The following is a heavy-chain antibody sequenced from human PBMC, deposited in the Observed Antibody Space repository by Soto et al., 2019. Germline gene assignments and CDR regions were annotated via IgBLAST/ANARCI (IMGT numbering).Heavy chain of an antibody. CDR1: GFTFSSYA. D-gene: IGHD6-19*01. CDR3: ARRTSGWYLDY. Sequence: EVQLLESGGGLVQPGGSLRLSCAASGFTFSSYAMSWVRQAPGKGLEWVSVISGSGGSTYYADSVKGRFTVSRDNSKNTLYLQMNSLRAEDTAVYYCARRTSGWYLDYWGQGTVVTVSS. V-gene: IGHV3-23*01. J-gene: IGHJ4*02. CDR2: ISGSGGST.